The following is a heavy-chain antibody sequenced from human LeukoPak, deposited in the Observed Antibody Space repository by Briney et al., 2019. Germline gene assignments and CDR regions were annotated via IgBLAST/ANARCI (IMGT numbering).Heavy chain of an antibody. D-gene: IGHD4/OR15-4a*01. CDR2: IYSDGST. CDR1: GGSISGGNY. V-gene: IGHV4-61*02. J-gene: IGHJ5*02. Sequence: PSQTLSLTCTVSGGSISGGNYWSWIRQTAGKGLEWIARIYSDGSTIYNPSLKSRVTISLDTSKNQFSLQLSSVTAADTAVYYCARDLTTYPYNWFDPWGQGTLVTVSS. CDR3: ARDLTTYPYNWFDP.